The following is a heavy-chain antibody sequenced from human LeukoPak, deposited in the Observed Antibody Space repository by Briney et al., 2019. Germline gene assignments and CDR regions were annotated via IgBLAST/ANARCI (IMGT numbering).Heavy chain of an antibody. J-gene: IGHJ3*02. CDR3: ARDRDSTMIVTASTGDDAFDI. Sequence: ASVKVSCKASGYTFTGYYIHWVRQAPGQGLEWMGWINPNSGGTNYAQKFQGRVTMTRDTSISTAHMELSRLRSDDTAVYYCARDRDSTMIVTASTGDDAFDIWGQGTMVTVSS. CDR1: GYTFTGYY. V-gene: IGHV1-2*02. CDR2: INPNSGGT. D-gene: IGHD3-22*01.